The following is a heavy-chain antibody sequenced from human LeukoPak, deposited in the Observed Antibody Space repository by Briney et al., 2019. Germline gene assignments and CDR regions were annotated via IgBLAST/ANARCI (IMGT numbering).Heavy chain of an antibody. D-gene: IGHD3-10*01. V-gene: IGHV3-9*01. Sequence: PGRSLRLSCAASGFTFDDYAMHWVRQAPGKGLEWVSGISRNSGSIGYADSVKGRFTISRDNAKNSLYLQMNSLRAEDTALYYCAKDLFTMVRGVLKSWGQGTLVTVSS. CDR2: ISRNSGSI. J-gene: IGHJ4*02. CDR1: GFTFDDYA. CDR3: AKDLFTMVRGVLKS.